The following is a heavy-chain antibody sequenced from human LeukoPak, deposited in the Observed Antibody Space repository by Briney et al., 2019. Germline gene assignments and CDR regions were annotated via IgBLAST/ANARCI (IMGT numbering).Heavy chain of an antibody. CDR3: ARQMEGEPGSFDF. Sequence: SVKVSCKASGGTFSSYAISWVRQAPGQGLEWMGGLMPQYETTFYAQSFQGRVTITADDSTSTLYMELSSLRSEDTAMYYCARQMEGEPGSFDFWGQGTLVTVSS. D-gene: IGHD1-14*01. CDR2: LMPQYETT. CDR1: GGTFSSYA. V-gene: IGHV1-69*13. J-gene: IGHJ4*02.